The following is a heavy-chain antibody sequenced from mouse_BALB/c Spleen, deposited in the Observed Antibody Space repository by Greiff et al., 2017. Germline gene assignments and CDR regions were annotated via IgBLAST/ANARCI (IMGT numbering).Heavy chain of an antibody. J-gene: IGHJ3*01. CDR1: GFTFSSYA. D-gene: IGHD2-4*01. V-gene: IGHV5-9-4*01. CDR3: ARDGDDYDVFAY. Sequence: DVKLVESGGGLVKPGGSLKLSCAASGFTFSSYAMSWVRQSPEKRLEWVAEISSGGSYTYYPDTVTGRFTISRDNAKNTLYLEMSSLRSEDTAMYYCARDGDDYDVFAYWGQGTLVTVSA. CDR2: ISSGGSYT.